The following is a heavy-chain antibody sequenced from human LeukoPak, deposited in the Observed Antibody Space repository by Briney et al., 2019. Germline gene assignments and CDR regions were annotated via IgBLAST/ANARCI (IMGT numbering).Heavy chain of an antibody. J-gene: IGHJ4*02. V-gene: IGHV4-39*07. CDR2: INHSGST. D-gene: IGHD3-22*01. CDR1: GGSISSGDYY. CDR3: ARYSGYYLSYFDY. Sequence: SETLSLTCTVSGGSISSGDYYWSWIRQPPGKGLEWIGEINHSGSTNYNPSLKSRVTISVDTSKNQFSLKLSSVTAADTAVYYCARYSGYYLSYFDYWGQGTLVTVSS.